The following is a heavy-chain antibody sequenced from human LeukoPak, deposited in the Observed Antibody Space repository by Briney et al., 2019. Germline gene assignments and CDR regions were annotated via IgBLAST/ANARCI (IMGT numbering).Heavy chain of an antibody. Sequence: GGSLRLSCAASGFTFSSYAMSWVRQAPGKGLEWVSAISGSGGTTYYADSVKGRFTISRDNSKNTLYLQMNSLRAEDTAVYYCAKVGGCSSTLIDYWGQGTLVTVSS. D-gene: IGHD6-6*01. CDR2: ISGSGGTT. J-gene: IGHJ4*02. CDR3: AKVGGCSSTLIDY. CDR1: GFTFSSYA. V-gene: IGHV3-23*01.